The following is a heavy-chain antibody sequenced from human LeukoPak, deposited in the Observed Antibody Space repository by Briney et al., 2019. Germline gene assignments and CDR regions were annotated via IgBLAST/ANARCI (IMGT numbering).Heavy chain of an antibody. Sequence: SETLSLTCAVSGGSISSSNWWSWVRQPPGKGLEWIGEIYHSGSTNYNPSLKSRVTISVDKSKNQFSLKLSSVTAEDTAVFYCARDQYDTWSRRGNFDSWGQGTLVTVSS. V-gene: IGHV4-4*02. J-gene: IGHJ4*02. D-gene: IGHD3-3*01. CDR2: IYHSGST. CDR3: ARDQYDTWSRRGNFDS. CDR1: GGSISSSNW.